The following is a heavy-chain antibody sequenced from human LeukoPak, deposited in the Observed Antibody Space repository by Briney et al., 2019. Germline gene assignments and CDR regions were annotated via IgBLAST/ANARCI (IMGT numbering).Heavy chain of an antibody. CDR3: ARLGEWLVYDAFHI. CDR2: ITNSGDST. CDR1: GFTFSTYA. J-gene: IGHJ3*02. Sequence: GGSLRLSCAASGFTFSTYAMSWVRQAPGKGLEWVSGITNSGDSTYYAASMKGRITISRDNPKNTLCLQMNSLRAEDTAVYYCARLGEWLVYDAFHIWGQGTMVTVSS. D-gene: IGHD6-19*01. V-gene: IGHV3-23*01.